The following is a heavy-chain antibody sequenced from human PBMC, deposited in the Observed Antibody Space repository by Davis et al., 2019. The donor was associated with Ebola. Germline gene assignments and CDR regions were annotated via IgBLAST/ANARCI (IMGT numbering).Heavy chain of an antibody. D-gene: IGHD6-19*01. CDR1: GGSINSNTFY. J-gene: IGHJ6*03. CDR3: ARLGYSSSFMDV. CDR2: IYYSGAT. Sequence: PGGSLRLSCTVSGGSINSNTFYWGWIRQSPGKGLEWIGRIYYSGATDYNASLKSRVTLSVDRSKNQFSLGLSSVSAADTAVYYCARLGYSSSFMDVWGTGTTVIVSS. V-gene: IGHV4-39*07.